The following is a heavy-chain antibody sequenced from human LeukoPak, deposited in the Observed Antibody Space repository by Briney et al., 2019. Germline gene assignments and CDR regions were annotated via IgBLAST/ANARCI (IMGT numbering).Heavy chain of an antibody. J-gene: IGHJ4*02. D-gene: IGHD3-10*01. Sequence: GRSPRLSCAASGFTFSSYGVHWVRQAPGKGLEWVAVIWYDGSNKYYADSVKGRFTISRDNSKNTLYLQMNSLRAEDTAVYYCARGPSITMVRGVFDYWGQGTLVTVSS. CDR1: GFTFSSYG. V-gene: IGHV3-33*01. CDR2: IWYDGSNK. CDR3: ARGPSITMVRGVFDY.